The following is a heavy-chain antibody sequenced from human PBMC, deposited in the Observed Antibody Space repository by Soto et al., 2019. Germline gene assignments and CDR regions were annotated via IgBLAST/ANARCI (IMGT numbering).Heavy chain of an antibody. CDR2: IGGSGGST. V-gene: IGHV3-23*01. CDR3: ASHDSSSWQYYFDY. J-gene: IGHJ4*02. Sequence: EVQLLESGGGLVQPGGSLRLSCAASGFTFSSYAMSWVRQAPGKGLEWVSAIGGSGGSTYYADSVKGRFTISRDNSKNTLYLQMNSLRAEDTAVYYCASHDSSSWQYYFDYWGQGTLVTVSS. D-gene: IGHD6-13*01. CDR1: GFTFSSYA.